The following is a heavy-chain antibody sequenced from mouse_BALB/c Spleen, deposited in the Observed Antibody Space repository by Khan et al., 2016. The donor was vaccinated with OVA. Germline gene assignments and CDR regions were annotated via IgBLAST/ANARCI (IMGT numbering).Heavy chain of an antibody. Sequence: EVQLQESGPGLVKPSQSLSLTCTVTGYSITSDYAWNWIRQFPGNKLEWMGYISYSGRTSYNPSLKSRISVIRDTSKNQFFLQLNSVTTEDTATYYCAMGRTYWGQGTLVTVSA. V-gene: IGHV3-2*02. D-gene: IGHD4-1*01. CDR3: AMGRTY. CDR2: ISYSGRT. CDR1: GYSITSDYA. J-gene: IGHJ3*01.